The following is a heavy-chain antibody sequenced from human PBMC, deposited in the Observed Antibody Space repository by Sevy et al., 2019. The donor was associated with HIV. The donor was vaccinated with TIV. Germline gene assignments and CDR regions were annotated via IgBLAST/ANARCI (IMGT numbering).Heavy chain of an antibody. Sequence: ASVKVSCKASGYTFTSYGISWVRQAPGQGLEWMGWISAYNGNTNYAQKLQGRVTRTTDTSTSTAYMELRSLRSDDTAGYYCAREGKQQLVRPDLIDYYYYDMDVWGKGTTVTVSS. J-gene: IGHJ6*03. D-gene: IGHD6-13*01. V-gene: IGHV1-18*01. CDR2: ISAYNGNT. CDR3: AREGKQQLVRPDLIDYYYYDMDV. CDR1: GYTFTSYG.